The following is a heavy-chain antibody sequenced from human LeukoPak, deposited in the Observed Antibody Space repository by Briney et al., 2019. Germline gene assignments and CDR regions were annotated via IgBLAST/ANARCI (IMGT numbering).Heavy chain of an antibody. V-gene: IGHV3-23*01. CDR2: MSASGGSS. J-gene: IGHJ3*02. CDR1: GFTFYSYA. CDR3: AKDLTYYYGLGSSTNAFDI. D-gene: IGHD3-10*01. Sequence: PGGSLRLSCAASGFTFYSYAMSWVRQAPGKGLEWVSGMSASGGSSYYADSVKGRFSISRDNPKNTLYLQMNTLRAEDTALYYCAKDLTYYYGLGSSTNAFDIWGQGTMVTVSS.